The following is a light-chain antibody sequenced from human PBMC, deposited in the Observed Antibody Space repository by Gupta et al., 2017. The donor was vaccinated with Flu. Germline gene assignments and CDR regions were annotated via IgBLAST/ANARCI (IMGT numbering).Light chain of an antibody. CDR2: EVG. V-gene: IGLV2-14*01. Sequence: QSALTHPPSVSGSPAHSITISCTGTSDDVGCYYCVSWYQQHPGTAPKLMLYEVGHRPSGVSNRFSGSKSGNTASLTISGLQAEDEADYYCSSYAGTRTWGMFGGGTKLTVL. J-gene: IGLJ3*02. CDR3: SSYAGTRTWGM. CDR1: SDDVGCYYC.